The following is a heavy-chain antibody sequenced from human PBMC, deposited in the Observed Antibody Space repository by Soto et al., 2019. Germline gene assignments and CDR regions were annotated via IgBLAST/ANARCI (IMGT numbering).Heavy chain of an antibody. CDR1: GGTFSSDS. CDR2: IIPMFDTP. J-gene: IGHJ4*02. D-gene: IGHD2-15*01. Sequence: QVQLVQSGAEVKKPGSSVKVSCKASGGTFSSDSFSWVRQAPGQGLEWMGGIIPMFDTPIYAQKFQDRVTITADESTSTAYMQLSSLRSGDTAVYYCARSGGLDWDFNYWGQGSLVTVSS. CDR3: ARSGGLDWDFNY. V-gene: IGHV1-69*12.